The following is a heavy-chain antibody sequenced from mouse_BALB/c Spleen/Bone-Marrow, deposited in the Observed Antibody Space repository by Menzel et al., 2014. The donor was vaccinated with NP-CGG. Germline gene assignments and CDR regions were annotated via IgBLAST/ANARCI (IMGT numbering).Heavy chain of an antibody. J-gene: IGHJ3*01. V-gene: IGHV5-6-5*01. CDR2: ISSGGST. D-gene: IGHD2-3*01. CDR3: ARGYDGYYGFAY. CDR1: GFTFSSYA. Sequence: EVKLVESGGGLVMPGGSLKLSCAASGFTFSSYAMSWVRQTPGKRLEGVASISSGGSTYYPDSVKGRFTISRDNARNILYLQMSSLRSEDTAMYYCARGYDGYYGFAYWGQGTLVTVSA.